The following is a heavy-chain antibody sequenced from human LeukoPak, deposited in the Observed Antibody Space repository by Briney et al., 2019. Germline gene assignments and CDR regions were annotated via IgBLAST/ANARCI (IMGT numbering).Heavy chain of an antibody. CDR2: IYYSGST. CDR3: ASGSYVF. CDR1: GGSISSYY. Sequence: PSETLSLTCTVSGGSISSYYWSWIRQPPGKGLEWIGYIYYSGSTNYNPSLKSRVTISVDTSKNQFSLKLSSVTAADTAVYYCASGSYVFWGQGTLVTISS. J-gene: IGHJ4*02. D-gene: IGHD3-16*01. V-gene: IGHV4-59*01.